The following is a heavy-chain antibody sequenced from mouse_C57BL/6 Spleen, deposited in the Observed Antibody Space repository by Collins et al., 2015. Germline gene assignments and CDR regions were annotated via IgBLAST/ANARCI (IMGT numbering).Heavy chain of an antibody. CDR1: GYTFTSYW. Sequence: QVQLQQPGAELVKPGASVKMSCKASGYTFTSYWITWVKQRPGQGLEWIGDIYPGSGSTNYNEKFKSKATLTVDTSSSTAYMQPSSLTSEDSAVYYCARRGYSNYLAWFAYWGQGTLVTVSA. V-gene: IGHV1-55*01. CDR2: IYPGSGST. J-gene: IGHJ3*01. CDR3: ARRGYSNYLAWFAY. D-gene: IGHD2-5*01.